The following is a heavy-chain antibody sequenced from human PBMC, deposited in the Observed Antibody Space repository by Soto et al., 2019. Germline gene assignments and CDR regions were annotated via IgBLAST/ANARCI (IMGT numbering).Heavy chain of an antibody. D-gene: IGHD4-4*01. CDR3: TRVYSEYGLYDY. Sequence: PGGSLRLSCAVSGFTFSDHYIEWVRQAPGKGLERVGRTRNKRNSYTTQYAASVKDRFTISRDDSKNSVYLQMNNLKTEDTAVYFCTRVYSEYGLYDYWGQGTLVTVSS. J-gene: IGHJ4*02. V-gene: IGHV3-72*01. CDR2: TRNKRNSYTT. CDR1: GFTFSDHY.